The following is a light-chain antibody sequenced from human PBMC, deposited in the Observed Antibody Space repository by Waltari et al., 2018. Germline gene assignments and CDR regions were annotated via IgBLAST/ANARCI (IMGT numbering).Light chain of an antibody. CDR3: QQRRNWPLT. CDR2: DAS. CDR1: ENVKHF. J-gene: IGKJ4*01. Sequence: ETVLTQSPATLSLSPGERATLSCRASENVKHFLAWYQQKPGQVPRLLIHDASNRATDIPARFSGSGSGTDFTLTISSLESEDVAVYFCQQRRNWPLTFGGGTRVEI. V-gene: IGKV3-11*01.